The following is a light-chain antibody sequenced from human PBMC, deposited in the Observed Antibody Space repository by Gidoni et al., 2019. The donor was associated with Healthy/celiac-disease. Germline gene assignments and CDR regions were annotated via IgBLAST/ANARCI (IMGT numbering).Light chain of an antibody. CDR3: SSYTSSSTLYVV. J-gene: IGLJ2*01. CDR1: SSDVGGYNY. CDR2: EVS. Sequence: QSALTQPASVSGSPGQSLTISCTGTSSDVGGYNYVSWYQQHPGKAPKLMIYEVSNRPSGVPDRFSGSKSGNTASLTISGLQAEDEADYYCSSYTSSSTLYVVFGGGTKLTVL. V-gene: IGLV2-14*01.